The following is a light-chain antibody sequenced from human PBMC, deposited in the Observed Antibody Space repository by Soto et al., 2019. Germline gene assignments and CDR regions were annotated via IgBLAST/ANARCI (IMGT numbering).Light chain of an antibody. CDR2: DVS. CDR3: SSSTTSSTWV. CDR1: NSDIGAYNY. J-gene: IGLJ3*02. V-gene: IGLV2-14*01. Sequence: QSALTQPASVSGSPGQSITISCTGTNSDIGAYNYVSWYQHHPGNDTQLMIYDVSNRPSGVSNRFSGSKSGNTASLTISGLQDEDEADYYCSSSTTSSTWVFGGGTQLTVL.